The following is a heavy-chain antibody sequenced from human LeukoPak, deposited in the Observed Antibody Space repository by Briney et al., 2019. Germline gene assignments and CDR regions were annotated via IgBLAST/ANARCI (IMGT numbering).Heavy chain of an antibody. CDR1: GFTFSSHG. CDR2: ISPNGVIT. D-gene: IGHD3-10*01. J-gene: IGHJ4*02. Sequence: GGSLRLSCAASGFTFSSHGMNWVRQAPGKGLEWVSGISPNGVITYYADSVKGRFTISRDNSKGTVYLQMNSLRAEDTAVYYCARDRVYYYGSGRLIFDYWGQGTLVTVSS. V-gene: IGHV3-23*01. CDR3: ARDRVYYYGSGRLIFDY.